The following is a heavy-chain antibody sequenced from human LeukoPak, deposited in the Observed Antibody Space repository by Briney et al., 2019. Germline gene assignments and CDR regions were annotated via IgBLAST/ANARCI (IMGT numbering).Heavy chain of an antibody. CDR3: ARDLILGIGAFDI. D-gene: IGHD7-27*01. CDR2: IYHSGST. CDR1: GGSISSGGYY. V-gene: IGHV4-30-2*01. Sequence: PSETLSLTCTVSGGSISSGGYYWSWIRQPPGKGLEWIGYIYHSGSTYYNPSLKSRVTISVDRSKNQFSLKLSSVTAADTAVYYCARDLILGIGAFDIWGQGTMVTVSS. J-gene: IGHJ3*02.